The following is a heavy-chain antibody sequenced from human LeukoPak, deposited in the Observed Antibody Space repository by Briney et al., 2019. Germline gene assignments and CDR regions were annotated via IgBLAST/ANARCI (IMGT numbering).Heavy chain of an antibody. D-gene: IGHD6-6*01. Sequence: GGSLRLSCAASGCTFSSYSMNWVRQAPGKGLEWVASISSSRSYIYYADSVKGRFTISRDNAKNSLYLQTNRLRAEDNAVYYCARRVSAFDIWGQGTMVTVPS. CDR1: GCTFSSYS. CDR2: ISSSRSYI. CDR3: ARRVSAFDI. J-gene: IGHJ3*02. V-gene: IGHV3-21*01.